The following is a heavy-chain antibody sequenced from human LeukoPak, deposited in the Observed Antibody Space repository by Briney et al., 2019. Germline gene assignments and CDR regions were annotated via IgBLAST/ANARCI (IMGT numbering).Heavy chain of an antibody. J-gene: IGHJ4*02. D-gene: IGHD3-16*01. CDR2: ISSNGGST. CDR3: ARTYDWGIERIPYFDY. V-gene: IGHV3-64*01. Sequence: PGGSLRLSCAASGFTFSSYAMHWVRQAPGKGLEYVSAISSNGGSTYYANSVKGRFTISRDNSKNTLYLQMGSLRAEDMAVYYCARTYDWGIERIPYFDYWGQGTLVTVSS. CDR1: GFTFSSYA.